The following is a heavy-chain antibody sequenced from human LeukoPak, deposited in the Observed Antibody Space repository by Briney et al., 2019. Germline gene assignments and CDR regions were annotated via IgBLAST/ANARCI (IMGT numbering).Heavy chain of an antibody. V-gene: IGHV3-7*01. Sequence: GGSLRLSCATSGFTFSTSWMSWVRQAPGKGREWVANIKQDGSEKYYVDSVKGRFTISRDNAKNSLYLQMNSLRAEDTAMYYCAQAGDSSGYFDYWGQASLVTVSS. CDR2: IKQDGSEK. J-gene: IGHJ4*02. CDR3: AQAGDSSGYFDY. D-gene: IGHD3-22*01. CDR1: GFTFSTSW.